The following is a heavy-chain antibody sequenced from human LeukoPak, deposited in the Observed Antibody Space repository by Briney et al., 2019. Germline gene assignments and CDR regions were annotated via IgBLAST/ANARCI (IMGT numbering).Heavy chain of an antibody. Sequence: GGSLRLSCAASGFSFDTYAMHWVRQAPGQGLEWVALIWHDGSHKFYSNSVRGQFTISRDNSKNTVYLQMNNLRPDDTAVYYCARDIFGSGSYPDFWGQGTLVTVSS. V-gene: IGHV3-33*01. CDR2: IWHDGSHK. CDR3: ARDIFGSGSYPDF. CDR1: GFSFDTYA. D-gene: IGHD3-10*01. J-gene: IGHJ4*02.